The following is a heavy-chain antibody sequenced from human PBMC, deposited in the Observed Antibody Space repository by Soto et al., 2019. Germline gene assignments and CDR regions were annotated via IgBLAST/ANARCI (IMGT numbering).Heavy chain of an antibody. J-gene: IGHJ3*02. D-gene: IGHD2-2*01. CDR3: AREFQYRISTSCYLDAFDI. Sequence: SDTLSLTCTLSGGSISSGDSYWIWIRQAPGKGLEWIGYIYYSGSTYYNPSLKSRVTISVDTSKNQFSLKLSSVTAADTAVYYCAREFQYRISTSCYLDAFDIWGQGTMVT. V-gene: IGHV4-30-4*02. CDR1: GGSISSGDSY. CDR2: IYYSGST.